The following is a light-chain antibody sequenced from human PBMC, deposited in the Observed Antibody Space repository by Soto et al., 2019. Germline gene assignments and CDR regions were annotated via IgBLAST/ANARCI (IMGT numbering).Light chain of an antibody. V-gene: IGLV2-11*01. CDR2: DVS. Sequence: SALTQPRSVSGSPGQSVTISCTGTSSDVGAYNHVSWYQQHPGKAPKLMIYDVSKRPSGVPDRFSGSKSGNTASLTISGLQAEDEADYYCCSHAGSSVVFGTGTKVTVL. CDR1: SSDVGAYNH. CDR3: CSHAGSSVV. J-gene: IGLJ1*01.